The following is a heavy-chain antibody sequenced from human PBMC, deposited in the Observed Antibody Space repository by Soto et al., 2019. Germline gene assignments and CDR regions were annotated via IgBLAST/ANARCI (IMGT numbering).Heavy chain of an antibody. CDR2: IYYSGST. V-gene: IGHV4-39*01. CDR3: AAQRYSSSSGPRDNWFDP. J-gene: IGHJ5*02. D-gene: IGHD6-13*01. Sequence: PSETLSLTCTVSGGSISSSSYYWGWIRQPPGKGLEWIGSIYYSGSTYYNPSLKSRVTISVDTSKNQFSLKLSSVTAADTAVYYCAAQRYSSSSGPRDNWFDPWGQGTLVTVSS. CDR1: GGSISSSSYY.